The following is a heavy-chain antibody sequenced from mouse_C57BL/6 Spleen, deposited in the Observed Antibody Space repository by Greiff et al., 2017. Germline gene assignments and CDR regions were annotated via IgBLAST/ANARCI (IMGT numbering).Heavy chain of an antibody. CDR3: ARKDGNAMDY. CDR1: GYAFSSYW. Sequence: LQQSGASVKISCKASGYAFSSYWMNWVKQRPGKGLEWIGQIYPGDGDTNYNGKFKGKATLTADKSSSTAYMQLSSLTSEDSAVYFCARKDGNAMDYWGQGISVTVSS. V-gene: IGHV1-80*01. J-gene: IGHJ4*01. CDR2: IYPGDGDT.